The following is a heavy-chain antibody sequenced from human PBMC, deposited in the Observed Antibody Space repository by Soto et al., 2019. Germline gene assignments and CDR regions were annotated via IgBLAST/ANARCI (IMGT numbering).Heavy chain of an antibody. CDR1: GCSISSGDYY. D-gene: IGHD3-22*01. CDR2: IYYSGST. V-gene: IGHV4-30-4*01. Sequence: SETLSLTCTVSGCSISSGDYYWSWIRQPPGKGLEWIGYIYYSGSTYYNPSLKSRVTISVDTSKNQFSLKLSSVTAADTAVYYCARDEAYYYDSSGYYYGMDVWGQGTTVTVSS. J-gene: IGHJ6*02. CDR3: ARDEAYYYDSSGYYYGMDV.